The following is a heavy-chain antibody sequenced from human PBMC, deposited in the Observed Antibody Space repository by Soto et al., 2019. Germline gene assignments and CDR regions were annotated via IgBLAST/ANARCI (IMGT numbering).Heavy chain of an antibody. Sequence: QITLKESGPTLVEPTQTLTLTCSLSGFSISTSGVGVGWIRQTPGKALEWLVFIYWDDDKRYSPSLKSRLAITKDTSKNQVVLTMTDMDSVDTGTYYCAHRRDYYGDWNSGQFDYWGQGTLVTVSS. J-gene: IGHJ4*02. V-gene: IGHV2-5*02. CDR1: GFSISTSGVG. D-gene: IGHD4-17*01. CDR3: AHRRDYYGDWNSGQFDY. CDR2: IYWDDDK.